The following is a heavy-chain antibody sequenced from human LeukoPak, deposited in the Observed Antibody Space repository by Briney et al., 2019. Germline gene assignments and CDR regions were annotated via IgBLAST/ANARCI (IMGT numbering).Heavy chain of an antibody. CDR1: GFTFSSYS. V-gene: IGHV3-21*01. CDR2: ISSSSSYI. Sequence: GGSLRLSCAASGFTFSSYSMNWVRQAPGKGLEWVSSISSSSSYIYYADSVKGRFTISRDNFKNTLYLQMNSLRAEDTAVYYCARTGLTYLTTVTTWFDYWGQGTLVTVSS. D-gene: IGHD4-17*01. CDR3: ARTGLTYLTTVTTWFDY. J-gene: IGHJ4*02.